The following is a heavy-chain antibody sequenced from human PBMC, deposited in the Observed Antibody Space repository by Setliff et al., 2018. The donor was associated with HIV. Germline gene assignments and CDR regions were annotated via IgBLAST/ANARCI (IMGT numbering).Heavy chain of an antibody. CDR1: GFTFNDYA. D-gene: IGHD2-8*01. Sequence: PGGSLRLSCAASGFTFNDYAMHWVRQAPGKGLEWVSGINWNSGSIGYADSVKGRFTISRDNAKNTLYRQMNSLRGEDTAVYFCARAIRNGNSLINWFDPWGQGTLVTVSS. CDR3: ARAIRNGNSLINWFDP. CDR2: INWNSGSI. V-gene: IGHV3-9*01. J-gene: IGHJ5*02.